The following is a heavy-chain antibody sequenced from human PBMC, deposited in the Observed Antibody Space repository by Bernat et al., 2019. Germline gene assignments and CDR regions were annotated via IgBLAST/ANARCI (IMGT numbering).Heavy chain of an antibody. J-gene: IGHJ4*02. V-gene: IGHV3-30*18. Sequence: QVRLVESGGGVVQPGRSLRLSCAASGFTFSSYGMHWVRQAPGKGLEWVAVISYDGSNKYYADSVKGRFTISRDNSKNTLYLQMNSLRAEDTAVYYCAKALHPKITIAAAGGYWGQGTLVTVSS. CDR1: GFTFSSYG. D-gene: IGHD6-13*01. CDR3: AKALHPKITIAAAGGY. CDR2: ISYDGSNK.